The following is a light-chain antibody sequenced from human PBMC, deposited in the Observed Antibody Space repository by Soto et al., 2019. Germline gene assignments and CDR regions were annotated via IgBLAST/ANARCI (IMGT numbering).Light chain of an antibody. J-gene: IGKJ1*01. CDR1: QTINSW. CDR3: QQYDYYPMA. CDR2: KTS. Sequence: DVQMTQSPSTLSASVGDTVTITCRASQTINSWLAWYQHRPGKGPKLLIYKTSTVEGGVPLRFSGSGSGTEFTLTISSLQPADSATYYCQQYDYYPMALGQGTKVDIK. V-gene: IGKV1-5*03.